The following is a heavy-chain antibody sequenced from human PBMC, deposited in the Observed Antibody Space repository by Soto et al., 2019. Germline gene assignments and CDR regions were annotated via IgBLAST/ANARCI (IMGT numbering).Heavy chain of an antibody. CDR2: IFHNGNT. Sequence: QVQLQESGPGLVKPSGTLSLTCAVSGGSISSSNWWSWVRQPPGKGLEWIGEIFHNGNTYSNPSRTGRVTMSVDKSKNQSSLTLNSVTAADTAVYYCASRTYAMDVWGQGTTVTVSS. V-gene: IGHV4-4*02. J-gene: IGHJ6*02. CDR1: GGSISSSNW. CDR3: ASRTYAMDV.